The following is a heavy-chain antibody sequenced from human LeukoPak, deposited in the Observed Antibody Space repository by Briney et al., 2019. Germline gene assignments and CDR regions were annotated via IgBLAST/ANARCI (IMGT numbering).Heavy chain of an antibody. CDR3: ARHGVDYYGSGSYSLNYYYYYYMDV. Sequence: ASVKVSCKASGYTFTGYYMHWVRQAPGQGLEWMGWINPNSGGTNYAQKFQGRVTMTRDTSISTAYMELSRLRSEDTAVYYCARHGVDYYGSGSYSLNYYYYYYMDVWGKGTTVTISS. V-gene: IGHV1-2*02. J-gene: IGHJ6*03. CDR1: GYTFTGYY. D-gene: IGHD3-10*01. CDR2: INPNSGGT.